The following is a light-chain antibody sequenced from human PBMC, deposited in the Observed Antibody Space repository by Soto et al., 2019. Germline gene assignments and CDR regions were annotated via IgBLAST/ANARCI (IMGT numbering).Light chain of an antibody. J-gene: IGLJ2*01. V-gene: IGLV2-8*01. CDR1: SSDVGGYNY. Sequence: QAVVTQPPSASGSPGQSVTISCTGTSSDVGGYNYVSWYQQHPGKAPKLMIYEVSERPSGVPDRFSGSKSGNTASLTVSGLQAEDEADYYCSSYAGSNNWGVFGGGTKLTVL. CDR2: EVS. CDR3: SSYAGSNNWGV.